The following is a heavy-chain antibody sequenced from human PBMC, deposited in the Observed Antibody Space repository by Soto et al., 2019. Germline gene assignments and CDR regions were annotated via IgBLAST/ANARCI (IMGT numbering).Heavy chain of an antibody. CDR2: IYYSGST. Sequence: SETLSVTSPGSCGSSSSYYSSWIRQPPGKGLEWIGYIYYSGSTNYNPSLKRRVTISVDPSKNQFSLKLSSVTAADTAVYYCARCLGAGFCMDVWGQGPTVTVSS. J-gene: IGHJ6*02. CDR1: CGSSSSYY. D-gene: IGHD3-3*01. V-gene: IGHV4-59*01. CDR3: ARCLGAGFCMDV.